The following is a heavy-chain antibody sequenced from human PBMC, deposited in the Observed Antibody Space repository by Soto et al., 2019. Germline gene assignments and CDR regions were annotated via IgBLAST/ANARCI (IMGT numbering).Heavy chain of an antibody. CDR3: ARGHRVFSHWFDP. V-gene: IGHV4-34*01. J-gene: IGHJ5*02. CDR1: GGSFSGYY. Sequence: QVQLQQWGAGLFKPSETLSLTCAVYGGSFSGYYWSWIRQPPGKGLEWIGEINHSGSTNYNPSLKSRVTISVDTSKNQFSLKLSSVTAADTAVYYCARGHRVFSHWFDPWGQGTLVTVSS. D-gene: IGHD6-6*01. CDR2: INHSGST.